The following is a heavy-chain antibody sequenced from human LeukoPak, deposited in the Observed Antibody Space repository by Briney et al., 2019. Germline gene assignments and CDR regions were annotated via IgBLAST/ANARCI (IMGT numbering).Heavy chain of an antibody. CDR2: ISYYGSNK. Sequence: HAGVSLRLSCAASGFTFSSYAMHWVRQAPGKGLEWVAVISYYGSNKYYADSVKVRFTISRDNSKNTLYLQMNSLRAEDTAVYYCARDTANDYWGQGTLVTVSS. D-gene: IGHD5-18*01. J-gene: IGHJ4*02. CDR1: GFTFSSYA. V-gene: IGHV3-30-3*01. CDR3: ARDTANDY.